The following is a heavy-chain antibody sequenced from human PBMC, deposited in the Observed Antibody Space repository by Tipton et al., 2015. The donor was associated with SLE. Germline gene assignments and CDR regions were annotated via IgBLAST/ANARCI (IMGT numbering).Heavy chain of an antibody. CDR3: ARGGGSYYDY. V-gene: IGHV4-39*07. CDR2: IDYSGRT. J-gene: IGHJ4*02. CDR1: GGSITSSGFY. Sequence: LRLSCTVSGGSITSSGFYWGWFRQPPGKGLEWIGSIDYSGRTYYTPSLKSQVTISVDTSKNQFSLKLSSVTAADTAVYYCARGGGSYYDYWGQGTLVTVSS. D-gene: IGHD1-26*01.